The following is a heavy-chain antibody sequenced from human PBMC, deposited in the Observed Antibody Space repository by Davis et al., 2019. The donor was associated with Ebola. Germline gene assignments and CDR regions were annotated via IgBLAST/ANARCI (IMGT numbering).Heavy chain of an antibody. V-gene: IGHV3-23*01. J-gene: IGHJ4*02. CDR2: VSGSGGGT. D-gene: IGHD1-26*01. CDR3: AKIGGTDY. Sequence: PGGSLRLSCAASGFTFSNYAMSWVRQGPGKGLEWVSAVSGSGGGTYYADSVKGRFTVSRDNSKNTVYMQMNSLRGEDTAVYYCAKIGGTDYWGQGTLVTVSS. CDR1: GFTFSNYA.